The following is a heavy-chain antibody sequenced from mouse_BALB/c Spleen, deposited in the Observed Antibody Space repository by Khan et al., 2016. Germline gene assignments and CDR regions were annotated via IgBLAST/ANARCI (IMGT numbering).Heavy chain of an antibody. CDR2: IDPANGNT. CDR1: GFNIKDTY. J-gene: IGHJ3*01. V-gene: IGHV14-3*02. CDR3: ASRLAY. Sequence: VQLQQSGAELVKPGASVKLSCTASGFNIKDTYMHWVNQRPEQGLEWIGRIDPANGNTKYDPTFQRKATITADTSSNTAYLQLISLTSEDTAVYYCASRLAYWGQGTLVTVSA.